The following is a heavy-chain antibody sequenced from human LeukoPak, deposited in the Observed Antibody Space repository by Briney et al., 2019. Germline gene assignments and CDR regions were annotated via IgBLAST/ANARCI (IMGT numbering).Heavy chain of an antibody. V-gene: IGHV3-21*01. J-gene: IGHJ4*02. D-gene: IGHD6-19*01. CDR1: GFTFSSYS. CDR3: ARIAVAGTVGY. Sequence: GGSLRLSCAASGFTFSSYSMNWVRQAPGKGLEWVSSISSSSSYIYYADSVKGRFTISKDNAKNSLYLQMNSLRAEDTAVYYCARIAVAGTVGYWGQGTLVTVSS. CDR2: ISSSSSYI.